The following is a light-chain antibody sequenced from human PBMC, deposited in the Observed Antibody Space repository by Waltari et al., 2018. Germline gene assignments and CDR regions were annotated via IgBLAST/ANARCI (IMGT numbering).Light chain of an antibody. CDR1: QGISSY. CDR2: AGS. V-gene: IGKV1-8*01. CDR3: QQYYAYPGT. J-gene: IGKJ1*01. Sequence: AIRMTQSPSSLSASTGDRVTITCRASQGISSYLGWYQQKPGKAPKLLIYAGSTLQSGVPSRFSGSGFGTDFTLTIPCLQSEDFATYYCQQYYAYPGTFGQGTKVEI.